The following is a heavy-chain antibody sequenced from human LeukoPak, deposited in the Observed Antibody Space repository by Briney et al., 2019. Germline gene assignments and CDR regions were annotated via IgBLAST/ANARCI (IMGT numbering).Heavy chain of an antibody. J-gene: IGHJ4*01. V-gene: IGHV3-23*01. CDR3: TKDREPDNGWDLDY. CDR1: GFTFSKYA. D-gene: IGHD6-19*01. Sequence: GGSLRLSCAASGFTFSKYAMKWVRQAPGKELESVSAILAGGATYYADPVKGRFTISRDGSTNTLYLQMNSLRVDDTAIYYCTKDREPDNGWDLDYWGQGTLLIVSS. CDR2: ILAGGAT.